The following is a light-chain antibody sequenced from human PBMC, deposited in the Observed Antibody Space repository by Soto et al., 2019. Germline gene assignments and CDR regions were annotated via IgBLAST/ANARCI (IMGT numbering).Light chain of an antibody. CDR3: QQRSSWPPT. CDR2: DAS. J-gene: IGKJ4*01. V-gene: IGKV3-11*01. CDR1: QSVSSY. Sequence: DIVLTQSPATLSLSPGERATLSCRASQSVSSYLGWYQQRPGKAPRLLIYDASNRATGIPARFSGSGSGTDFTLTISSLEPEDFAVYYCQQRSSWPPTFGGGTKVEIK.